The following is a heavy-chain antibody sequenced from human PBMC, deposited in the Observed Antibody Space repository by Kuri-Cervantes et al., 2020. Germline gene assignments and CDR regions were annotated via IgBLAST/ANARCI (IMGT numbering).Heavy chain of an antibody. V-gene: IGHV4-28*01. CDR1: GYSISSGNW. CDR2: IYYSGST. CDR3: ARFSGYASD. J-gene: IGHJ4*02. Sequence: SCAVSGYSISSGNWWGWLRQTPGKRLEWIAYIYYSGSTHYNPSLKSRVTMSVDTSKSQFSLKLSSVTAVDTAVYYCARFSGYASDWGQGTLVTVSS. D-gene: IGHD5-12*01.